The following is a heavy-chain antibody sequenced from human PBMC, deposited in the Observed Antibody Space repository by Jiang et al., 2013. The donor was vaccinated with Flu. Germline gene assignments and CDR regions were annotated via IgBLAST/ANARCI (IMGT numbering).Heavy chain of an antibody. Sequence: GAEVKKPGASVRVSCKVSGHTLNEVSIHWVRQSPEEGLQWMGGFDSEDDEMIYAKKFQGRVTMTEDKSTDTAYMELSSLRSEDTAVYYCATLRSFFTYPDSWGQGTLVTVSS. J-gene: IGHJ5*01. CDR2: FDSEDDEM. CDR3: ATLRSFFTYPDS. V-gene: IGHV1-24*01. D-gene: IGHD2-2*01. CDR1: GHTLNEVS.